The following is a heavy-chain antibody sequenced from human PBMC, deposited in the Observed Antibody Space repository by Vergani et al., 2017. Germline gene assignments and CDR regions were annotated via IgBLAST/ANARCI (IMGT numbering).Heavy chain of an antibody. D-gene: IGHD2-2*01. CDR2: MHTNGVI. J-gene: IGHJ3*02. CDR1: GGSFNSGSYY. Sequence: QVQLQESGPGLVKPSQTLSLTCTVSGGSFNSGSYYWSWLRQPAGKRLEWIRLMHTNGVIHYNPSLNSRTTISVDTSRNQISLKLTSVTARDTAIYFCAMGNAYVDFDIWGQATMITVCS. CDR3: AMGNAYVDFDI. V-gene: IGHV4-61*02.